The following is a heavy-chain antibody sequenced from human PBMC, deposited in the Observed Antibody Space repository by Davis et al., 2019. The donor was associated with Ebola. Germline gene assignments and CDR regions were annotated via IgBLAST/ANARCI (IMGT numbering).Heavy chain of an antibody. V-gene: IGHV3-9*01. CDR2: ISWNSGSI. CDR3: ANAVSWPDPSLGY. Sequence: PGGSLRLSCAASGFTFNDYAMHWVRQAPGKGLEWVSSISWNSGSIDYADSVKGRFTISRDNSKNSLYLQMNSLRPEDTALYYCANAVSWPDPSLGYWGQGTLVTVSS. CDR1: GFTFNDYA. J-gene: IGHJ4*02.